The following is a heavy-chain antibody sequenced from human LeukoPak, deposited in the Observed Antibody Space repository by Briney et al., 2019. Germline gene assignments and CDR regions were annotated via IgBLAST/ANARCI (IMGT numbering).Heavy chain of an antibody. Sequence: SVKVSCKASGYTFTSYGISWVLQAPGQGLEWMGRIIPIFGTANYAQKFQGRVTITTDESTSTAYMELSSLRSEDTAVYYCARDPLSDPPGDYWGQGTLVTVSS. J-gene: IGHJ4*02. CDR2: IIPIFGTA. CDR1: GYTFTSYG. V-gene: IGHV1-69*05. CDR3: ARDPLSDPPGDY.